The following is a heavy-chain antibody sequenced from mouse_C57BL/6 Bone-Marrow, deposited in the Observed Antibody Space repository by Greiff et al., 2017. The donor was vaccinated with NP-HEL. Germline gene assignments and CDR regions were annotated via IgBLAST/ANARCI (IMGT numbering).Heavy chain of an antibody. J-gene: IGHJ3*01. CDR3: TREGLAAQAPFAY. D-gene: IGHD3-2*02. V-gene: IGHV5-9-1*02. Sequence: EVHLVESGEGLVKPGGSLKLSCAASGFTFSSYAMSWVRQTPEKRLEWVAYISSGGDNIYYADTVKGRFTISRDNARHTLYLQMSRLKSEDTAMYYCTREGLAAQAPFAYWGQGTLVTVSA. CDR2: ISSGGDNI. CDR1: GFTFSSYA.